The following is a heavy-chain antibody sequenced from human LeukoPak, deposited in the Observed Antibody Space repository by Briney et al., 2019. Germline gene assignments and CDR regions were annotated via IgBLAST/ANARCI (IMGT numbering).Heavy chain of an antibody. J-gene: IGHJ4*02. D-gene: IGHD3-10*01. CDR3: ARGMRGVDDFDY. Sequence: PGRSLRLSCAVSGFTFSTYGMHWVRQPPGKGLEWLTVTSHDGSNEYYADSVKGRFTISRDNAKNSLYLQMNSLRAEDTAVYYCARGMRGVDDFDYWGQGTLVTVSS. CDR1: GFTFSTYG. CDR2: TSHDGSNE. V-gene: IGHV3-30*03.